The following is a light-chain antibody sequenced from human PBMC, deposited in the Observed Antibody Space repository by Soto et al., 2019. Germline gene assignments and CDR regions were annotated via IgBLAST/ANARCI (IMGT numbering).Light chain of an antibody. CDR3: QKYDRTPRT. V-gene: IGKV1-27*01. CDR2: EAS. J-gene: IGKJ1*01. Sequence: DFQMTQSPSSLSASVGDRVTITCRASQDISDHLAWYQHKPGKVPNLLIYEASTLQSGVPSRFSGGGSGTDFTLTISSLQPEDVATYYCQKYDRTPRTFGQGTNVELK. CDR1: QDISDH.